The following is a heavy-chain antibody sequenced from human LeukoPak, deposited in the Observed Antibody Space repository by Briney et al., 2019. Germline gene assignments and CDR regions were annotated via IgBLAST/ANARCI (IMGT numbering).Heavy chain of an antibody. CDR2: IYYSGST. CDR3: ARHYIAAAGTWFDP. CDR1: GGSISSYY. V-gene: IGHV4-59*08. D-gene: IGHD6-13*01. Sequence: KPSETLSLTCTVSGGSISSYYWSWIRQPPGKGLEWIGYIYYSGSTNYNPSLKSRVTISVDTSKNQFSLKLSSVTAADTAVYYCARHYIAAAGTWFDPWGQGTLVTVSS. J-gene: IGHJ5*02.